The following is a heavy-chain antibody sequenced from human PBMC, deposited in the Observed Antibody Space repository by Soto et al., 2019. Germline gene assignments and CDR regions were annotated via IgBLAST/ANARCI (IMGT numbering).Heavy chain of an antibody. D-gene: IGHD4-17*01. CDR2: IYPGDSDT. CDR1: GYSFTSYW. Sequence: HGESLKISCKGSGYSFTSYWIGWVRQMPGKGLEWMGIIYPGDSDTRYSPSFQGQVTISADKSISTAYLQWSSLKASDTAMYYCARPGTNPDYGGNFDYWGQGTLVTVSS. J-gene: IGHJ4*02. V-gene: IGHV5-51*01. CDR3: ARPGTNPDYGGNFDY.